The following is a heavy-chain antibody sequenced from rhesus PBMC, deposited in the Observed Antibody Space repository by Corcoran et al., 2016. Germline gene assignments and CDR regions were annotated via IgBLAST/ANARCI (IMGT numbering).Heavy chain of an antibody. D-gene: IGHD3-16*01. V-gene: IGHV4-147*01. CDR1: GGSISNNY. CDR2: IYGGSRST. Sequence: QVQLQESGPVLVKPSETLSLTCAVSGGSISNNYWRWIRQSPGKGLEWIGYIYGGSRSTSYNPSLKSRITISTDTSKNQFSLKLNSVTAADTAVYYCARLGASGTYYRDYWGQGVLVTVSS. J-gene: IGHJ4*01. CDR3: ARLGASGTYYRDY.